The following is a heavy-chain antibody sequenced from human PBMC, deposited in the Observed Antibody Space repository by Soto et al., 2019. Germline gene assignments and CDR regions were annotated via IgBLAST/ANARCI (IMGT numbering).Heavy chain of an antibody. CDR3: ARGFGQLAHFGY. CDR1: GGSIDRGTSY. V-gene: IGHV4-31*03. CDR2: IYYSGTT. D-gene: IGHD6-6*01. J-gene: IGHJ4*02. Sequence: QVQLQESGPGLVKPSQTLSLTCTVSGGSIDRGTSYWSWIRQHPGKGLEWIGYIYYSGTTYYNPSLKIRVTISLDTSNNQCSLNLRSATAADTAVYYCARGFGQLAHFGYWGQGSLVTVSS.